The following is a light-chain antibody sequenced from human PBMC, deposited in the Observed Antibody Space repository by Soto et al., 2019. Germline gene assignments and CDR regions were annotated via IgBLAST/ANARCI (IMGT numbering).Light chain of an antibody. Sequence: EIVLTQSPGTLSLSPGERATLSCRASQSVSRNYLAWYQQKPGQAPRLLIYDASSRATGIPDRFSGSGSGTDFTLTISRLEPEDFAVYYCQQYANSPLAFGGGTKVEIK. J-gene: IGKJ4*01. CDR2: DAS. CDR1: QSVSRNY. V-gene: IGKV3-20*01. CDR3: QQYANSPLA.